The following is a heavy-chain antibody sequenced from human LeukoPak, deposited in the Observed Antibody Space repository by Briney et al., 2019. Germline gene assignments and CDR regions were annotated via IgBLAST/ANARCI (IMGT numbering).Heavy chain of an antibody. CDR3: ASLFLCYGCSSSSHNFNI. D-gene: IGHD6-6*01. J-gene: IGHJ3*02. V-gene: IGHV3-74*01. Sequence: SGGSLRLSCAASGFTFSSYWMHWVRQAPGKGLVWVSRVNSDGSSTTYADSVKGRFTISRDNAKNTLYLQMNSLRAEDTAVYYCASLFLCYGCSSSSHNFNIWGQGTMDTVSS. CDR1: GFTFSSYW. CDR2: VNSDGSST.